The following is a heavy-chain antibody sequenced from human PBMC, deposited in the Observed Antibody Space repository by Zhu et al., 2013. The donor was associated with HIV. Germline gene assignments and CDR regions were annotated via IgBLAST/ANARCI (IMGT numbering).Heavy chain of an antibody. Sequence: QVQLEQSGAEVRKPGASVKVSCKSSGYTFTNYDIYWVRQATGQGLEWMGWMNPNSGNTGYAQKFQGRVTMTRNTSINTAYMELSTLRSEDTAVYYCARTFHDNTREFDLWGQGTLVTVSS. D-gene: IGHD2-2*01. J-gene: IGHJ4*02. CDR1: GYTFTNYD. CDR2: MNPNSGNT. CDR3: ARTFHDNTREFDL. V-gene: IGHV1-8*01.